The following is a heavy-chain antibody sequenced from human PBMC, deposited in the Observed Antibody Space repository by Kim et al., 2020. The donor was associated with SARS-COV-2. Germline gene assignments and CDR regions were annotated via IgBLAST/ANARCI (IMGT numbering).Heavy chain of an antibody. V-gene: IGHV3-30*04. D-gene: IGHD6-13*01. J-gene: IGHJ4*02. CDR2: ISHDGSNK. CDR3: AREGHIWGSSWYSFFDY. Sequence: GGSLRLSCAASGFTFSSYAMYWVRQAPGKGLEWVAVISHDGSNKYYVDSVKGRFTISRDNSKNTLYLQMNSMRAEDTAVYYCAREGHIWGSSWYSFFDYWGQGTLVTVSS. CDR1: GFTFSSYA.